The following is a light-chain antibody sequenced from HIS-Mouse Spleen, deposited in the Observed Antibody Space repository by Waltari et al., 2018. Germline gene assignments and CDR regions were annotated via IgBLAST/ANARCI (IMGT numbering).Light chain of an antibody. V-gene: IGLV2-14*03. CDR3: SSYTSSSTYV. CDR1: SSDVGGYND. J-gene: IGLJ1*01. Sequence: QSALTQPASVSGSPGQSITISCTGTSSDVGGYNDVSWYQQHPGKATKLMIYDVSNRPSGVSNRFSGSKSGNTASLTISGLQAEDEADYYCSSYTSSSTYVFGTGTKVTVL. CDR2: DVS.